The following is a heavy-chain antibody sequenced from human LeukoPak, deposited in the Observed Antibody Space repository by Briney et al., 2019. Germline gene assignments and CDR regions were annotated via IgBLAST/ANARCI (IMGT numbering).Heavy chain of an antibody. J-gene: IGHJ4*02. CDR2: INHSGST. Sequence: SETLSLTCAVYGGSFSGYYWSWIRQPPGKGLEWIGEINHSGSTNYNPSLKSRVTISVDTSKNQFSLKLSSVTAADTAVYYCARIRGYSYGGPRSALGYFDYWGQGTLVTVSS. CDR3: ARIRGYSYGGPRSALGYFDY. D-gene: IGHD5-18*01. CDR1: GGSFSGYY. V-gene: IGHV4-34*01.